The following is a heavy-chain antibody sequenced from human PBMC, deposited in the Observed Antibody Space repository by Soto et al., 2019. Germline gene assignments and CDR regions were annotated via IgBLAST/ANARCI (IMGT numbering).Heavy chain of an antibody. CDR1: GYSCTSYW. Sequence: ESLKISFKGSGYSCTSYWIGWVRQMPGKGLEGMGIIYPGDSDTRYSPSFQGHVTISADKSISTAYLLWSSLKASDSAIYYCAKYMNTAMVSDYWGQGTLVTVSS. V-gene: IGHV5-51*01. CDR3: AKYMNTAMVSDY. D-gene: IGHD5-18*01. J-gene: IGHJ4*02. CDR2: IYPGDSDT.